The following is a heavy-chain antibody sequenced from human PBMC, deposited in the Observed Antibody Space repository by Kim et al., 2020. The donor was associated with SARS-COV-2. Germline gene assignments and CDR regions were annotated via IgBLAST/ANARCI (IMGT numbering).Heavy chain of an antibody. J-gene: IGHJ6*02. CDR2: ISYDGSNK. CDR3: ASDAWSRLRGVTYSYYGMDV. CDR1: GFTFSSCA. D-gene: IGHD3-10*01. Sequence: GGSLRLSCAASGFTFSSCAMHWVRQAPGKGLEWVAVISYDGSNKYYADSVKGRFTISRDNSKNTLYLQMNSLRAEDTALYYCASDAWSRLRGVTYSYYGMDVWGQGTTVTVS. V-gene: IGHV3-30-3*01.